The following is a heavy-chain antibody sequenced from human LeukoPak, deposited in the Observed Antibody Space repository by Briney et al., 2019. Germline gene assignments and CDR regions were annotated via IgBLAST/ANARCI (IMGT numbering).Heavy chain of an antibody. V-gene: IGHV4-34*01. Sequence: SETLSLTCAVYGGSFSGYYWSWIRQPPGKGLEWIGEINHSGSTNYNPSLKSRVTISVDTSKNQFSLKLGSVTAADTAVYYCARGRPNFDYWGQGTLVTVSS. CDR2: INHSGST. J-gene: IGHJ4*02. D-gene: IGHD3-10*01. CDR3: ARGRPNFDY. CDR1: GGSFSGYY.